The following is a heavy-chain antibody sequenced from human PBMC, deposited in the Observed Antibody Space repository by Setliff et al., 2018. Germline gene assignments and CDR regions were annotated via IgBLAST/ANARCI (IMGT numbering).Heavy chain of an antibody. D-gene: IGHD5-18*01. V-gene: IGHV7-4-1*02. CDR1: GYTFTSYA. CDR3: ARDATRIQLWLRPYYYYMDV. CDR2: INTNTGNP. Sequence: ASVKVSCKASGYTFTSYAMNWVRQAPGQGLEWMGWINTNTGNPTYAQGFTGRFAFSLDTSVSTAYPQISSLKAEDTAVYYCARDATRIQLWLRPYYYYMDVWGKGTTVTVSS. J-gene: IGHJ6*03.